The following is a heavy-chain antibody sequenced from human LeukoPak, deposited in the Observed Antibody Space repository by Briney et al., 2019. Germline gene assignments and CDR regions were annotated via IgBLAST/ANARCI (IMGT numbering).Heavy chain of an antibody. V-gene: IGHV4-31*03. Sequence: SETLSLTCTVSGGSISSGGYYWSWIRQHPGKGLEWIGYIYYSGSTYYNPSLKSRATISVDTSKNQFSLKLSSVTAADTAVYYCASVDLYGGNSDYWGQGTLVTVSS. CDR3: ASVDLYGGNSDY. D-gene: IGHD4-23*01. CDR2: IYYSGST. CDR1: GGSISSGGYY. J-gene: IGHJ4*02.